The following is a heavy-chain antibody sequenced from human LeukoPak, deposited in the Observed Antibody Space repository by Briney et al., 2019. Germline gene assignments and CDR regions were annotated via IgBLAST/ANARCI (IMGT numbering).Heavy chain of an antibody. CDR3: ATGLLWFGELSNQDAFDI. CDR1: GYTFTSYG. V-gene: IGHV1-18*01. D-gene: IGHD3-10*01. J-gene: IGHJ3*02. Sequence: ASVKVSCKASGYTFTSYGISWVRQAPGQGLEWMGWISTYNGNTNYAQKLQGRVTMTTDTSTSTAYMELRSLRSDDTAVYYCATGLLWFGELSNQDAFDIWGQGTMVTVSS. CDR2: ISTYNGNT.